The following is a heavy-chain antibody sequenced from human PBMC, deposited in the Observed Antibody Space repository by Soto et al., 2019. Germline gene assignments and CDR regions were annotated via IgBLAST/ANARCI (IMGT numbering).Heavy chain of an antibody. J-gene: IGHJ4*02. V-gene: IGHV3-74*01. CDR2: INSDGSDT. D-gene: IGHD6-13*01. CDR3: TTWYFLNY. CDR1: GVTFSSYW. Sequence: GGSLRLSCAASGVTFSSYWMHWVRQAPGKGLVWVSHINSDGSDTTYADSVKGRFTISRDDSKNTFYLQMNNLKTEDTAVYFCTTWYFLNYWGQGTLVPVSS.